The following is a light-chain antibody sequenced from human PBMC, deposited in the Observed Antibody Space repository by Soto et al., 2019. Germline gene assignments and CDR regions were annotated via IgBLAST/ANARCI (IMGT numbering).Light chain of an antibody. J-gene: IGLJ1*01. Sequence: QSALTQPASVSXXXGQSITISCTGTGSDVGSYKYVSWYQQHPGKAPKLIIFEVSNRPSGVSDRFSGSKSGNTASLTISGLQAEDEADYFCSSYTSISSLGIFGTGTKLTVL. CDR2: EVS. CDR3: SSYTSISSLGI. CDR1: GSDVGSYKY. V-gene: IGLV2-14*01.